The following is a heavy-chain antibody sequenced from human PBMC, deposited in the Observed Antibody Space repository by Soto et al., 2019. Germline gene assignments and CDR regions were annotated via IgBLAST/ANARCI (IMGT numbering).Heavy chain of an antibody. J-gene: IGHJ6*03. D-gene: IGHD6-19*01. CDR2: IVVGSGNK. CDR1: GFTFTSSA. V-gene: IGHV1-58*02. CDR3: AAATGYSSGWYSPDYYYYMDV. Sequence: ASVKVSCKASGFTFTSSAMQWVRQARGQRLEWIGWIVVGSGNKNYAQKSQDRVTITRDMSTSTAYIVLSSLRSEDTAVYYCAAATGYSSGWYSPDYYYYMDVWGKGTTVTVSS.